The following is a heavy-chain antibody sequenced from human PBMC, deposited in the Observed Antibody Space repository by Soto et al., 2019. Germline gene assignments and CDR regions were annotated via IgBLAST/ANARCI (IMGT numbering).Heavy chain of an antibody. Sequence: TSETLSLTCTVSGGSISSGGYYWTWIRQHPGKGLEWIGRIFYSGTTNYNPSLKSRVTISVDTSKNQFSLKLSSVTAADTAVYYCAREGLYYDILTGSHNWFDPWGQGTLVTVSS. J-gene: IGHJ5*02. D-gene: IGHD3-9*01. CDR3: AREGLYYDILTGSHNWFDP. V-gene: IGHV4-31*03. CDR2: IFYSGTT. CDR1: GGSISSGGYY.